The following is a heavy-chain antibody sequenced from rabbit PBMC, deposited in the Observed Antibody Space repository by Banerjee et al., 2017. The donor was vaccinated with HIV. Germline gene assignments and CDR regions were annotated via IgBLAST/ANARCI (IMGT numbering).Heavy chain of an antibody. V-gene: IGHV1S40*01. CDR3: ARGYAITTSRLDL. CDR1: GFSFSSNYY. Sequence: QSLEESGGDLVKPGASLTLTCTASGFSFSSNYYMCWVRQAPGKGLEWIATIYAGGSGSTYYANWAKGRFTISKTSSTTVTLQMTSLTAADTATYFCARGYAITTSRLDLWGPGTLVTVS. J-gene: IGHJ3*01. D-gene: IGHD4-2*01. CDR2: IYAGGSGST.